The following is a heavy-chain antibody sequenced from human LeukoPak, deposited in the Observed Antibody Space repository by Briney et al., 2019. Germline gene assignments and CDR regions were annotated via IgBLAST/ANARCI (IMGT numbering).Heavy chain of an antibody. CDR2: INPNSGGT. CDR1: GYTFTGYY. Sequence: ASVTVSCKASGYTFTGYYMHWVRQAPGQGLEWMGWINPNSGGTNYAQKFQGRVTMTRDTSISTAYMELSRLRSDDTAVYYCARGSFDWNYVMSYYYYYGMDVWGQGTTVTVSS. CDR3: ARGSFDWNYVMSYYYYYGMDV. V-gene: IGHV1-2*02. J-gene: IGHJ6*02. D-gene: IGHD1-7*01.